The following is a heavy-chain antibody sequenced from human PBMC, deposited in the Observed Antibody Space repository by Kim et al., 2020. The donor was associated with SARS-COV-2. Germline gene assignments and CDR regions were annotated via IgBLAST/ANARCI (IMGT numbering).Heavy chain of an antibody. CDR2: INHSGST. CDR3: ARTSIRTTPYNWFDP. V-gene: IGHV4-34*01. Sequence: SETLSLTCAVYGGSFSGYYWSWIRQPPGKGLEWIGEINHSGSTNYNPSLKSRVTISVDTSKNQFSLKLSSVTAADTAVYYCARTSIRTTPYNWFDPWGQGTLVTVSS. J-gene: IGHJ5*02. D-gene: IGHD4-17*01. CDR1: GGSFSGYY.